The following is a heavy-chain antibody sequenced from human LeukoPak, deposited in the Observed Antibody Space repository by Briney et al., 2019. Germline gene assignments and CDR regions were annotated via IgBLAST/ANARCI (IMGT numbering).Heavy chain of an antibody. V-gene: IGHV1-18*04. CDR3: ARVVRGSDYYYYGMGV. CDR1: GYTFTSYG. D-gene: IGHD3-10*01. Sequence: ASVTVSCKASGYTFTSYGISWVRQAPGQGLEWMGWISAYNGNTNYAQKLQGRVTMTTDTSTSTAYMELRSLRSDDTAVYYCARVVRGSDYYYYGMGVWGKGTTVTVSS. J-gene: IGHJ6*04. CDR2: ISAYNGNT.